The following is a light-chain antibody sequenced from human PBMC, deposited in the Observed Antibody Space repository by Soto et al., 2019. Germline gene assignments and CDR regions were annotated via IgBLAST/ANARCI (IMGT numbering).Light chain of an antibody. CDR1: QTVHSN. J-gene: IGKJ2*01. CDR2: AAT. Sequence: EIVMTQSPANLSVSPGGRATLSCRASQTVHSNLAWYQHKSGQAPRLLIYAATTRATGIPARISGSGSGTEFPLTINSLQSEDSAVYFCHQYNDWPVYTFGPGTKLEIK. CDR3: HQYNDWPVYT. V-gene: IGKV3-15*01.